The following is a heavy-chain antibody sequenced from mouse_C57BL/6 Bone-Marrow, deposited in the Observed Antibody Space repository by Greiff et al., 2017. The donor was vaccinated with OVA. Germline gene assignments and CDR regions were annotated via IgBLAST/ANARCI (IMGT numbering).Heavy chain of an antibody. V-gene: IGHV5-9-1*02. CDR3: TRGVDGYWTYWYFDV. Sequence: EVKLMESGEGLVKPGGSLKLSCAASGFTFSSYAMSWVRQTPEKRLEWVAYISSGGDYIYYADTVKGRFTISRDNARNTLYLQMSSLKSEDTAMYYCTRGVDGYWTYWYFDVWGTGTTVTVSS. CDR1: GFTFSSYA. CDR2: ISSGGDYI. J-gene: IGHJ1*03. D-gene: IGHD2-3*01.